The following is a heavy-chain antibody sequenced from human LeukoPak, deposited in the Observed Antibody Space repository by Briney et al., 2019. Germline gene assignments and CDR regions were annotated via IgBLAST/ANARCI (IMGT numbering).Heavy chain of an antibody. V-gene: IGHV4-34*01. Sequence: PSETLSLTCAVYGGSFSGYYWSWIRQPPGKGLEWIGEINHSGSTNYNPSLKSRVTISVDRSKNQFSLKLSSVTAADTAVYYCARAPAYDSSGWTRGDNYYYYGMDVWGQGTTVTVSS. D-gene: IGHD3-22*01. CDR3: ARAPAYDSSGWTRGDNYYYYGMDV. CDR2: INHSGST. J-gene: IGHJ6*02. CDR1: GGSFSGYY.